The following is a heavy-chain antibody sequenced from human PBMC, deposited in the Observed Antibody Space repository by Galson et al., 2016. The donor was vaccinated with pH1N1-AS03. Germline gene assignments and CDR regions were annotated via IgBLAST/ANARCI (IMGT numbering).Heavy chain of an antibody. V-gene: IGHV1-69*06. CDR1: GGTLNNYA. J-gene: IGHJ4*02. CDR2: ISPIFGSA. D-gene: IGHD3-10*01. Sequence: SVKVSCKASGGTLNNYAVNWVRQAPGQGLEWMGGISPIFGSANHAQKFQGRVTFTADIFTNTAYMELSGLSSEDTAVYYCSRGLTYHFGSGCVFWGQGTLVTVSS. CDR3: SRGLTYHFGSGCVF.